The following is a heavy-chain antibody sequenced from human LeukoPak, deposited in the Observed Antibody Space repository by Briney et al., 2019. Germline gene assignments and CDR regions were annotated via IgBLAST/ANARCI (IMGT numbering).Heavy chain of an antibody. Sequence: SETLSLTCTAFGGSISSYYWCWIRQPAGKGLEWIGRIYTLGCPNYNPSLKGRVNMSVDTSKNQCSLKLSSGTAADTAVYYCARDSGYYYNPYAFYIWGQGTMVTVSS. J-gene: IGHJ3*02. D-gene: IGHD3-22*01. CDR2: IYTLGCP. V-gene: IGHV4-4*07. CDR1: GGSISSYY. CDR3: ARDSGYYYNPYAFYI.